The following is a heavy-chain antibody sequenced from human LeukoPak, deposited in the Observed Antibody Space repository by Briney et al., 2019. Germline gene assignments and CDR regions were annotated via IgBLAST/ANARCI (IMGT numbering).Heavy chain of an antibody. CDR3: AREIYPTTVTTGGTVFNP. D-gene: IGHD4-11*01. CDR1: GYTFTSYD. V-gene: IGHV1-8*03. Sequence: ASVKVSCKASGYTFTSYDINWVRQATGQGLEWMGWMNPNSGNTGYAQKFQGRVTITRNTSISTAYMELSSLRSEDTAVYYCAREIYPTTVTTGGTVFNPWDQGTLVTVSS. J-gene: IGHJ5*02. CDR2: MNPNSGNT.